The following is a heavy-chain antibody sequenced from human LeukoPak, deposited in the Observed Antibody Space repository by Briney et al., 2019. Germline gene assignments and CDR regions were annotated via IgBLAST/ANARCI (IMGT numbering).Heavy chain of an antibody. CDR1: GFTLSSYG. D-gene: IGHD6-19*01. CDR3: AKSGSGDGDKPGVAGTLGYFDL. CDR2: IWYGGSNK. Sequence: HPGGSLRLSCAASGFTLSSYGMHCGRQAPGKGLEWVAGIWYGGSNKYYADSVKGRFTISRDNSKNTLYLQRNSLRAEDTAVYYCAKSGSGDGDKPGVAGTLGYFDLWGRGTLVTASS. J-gene: IGHJ2*01. V-gene: IGHV3-30*02.